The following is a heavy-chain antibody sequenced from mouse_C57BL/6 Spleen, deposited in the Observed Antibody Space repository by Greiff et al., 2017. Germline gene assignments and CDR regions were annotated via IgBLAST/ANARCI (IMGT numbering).Heavy chain of an antibody. Sequence: VKLQESGPGLVQPSQCLSITCTVSGFSLTSYGVHWVRQSPGKGLEWLGVIWRGGSTDYDAAFLSRMIIIKDDSKSQDFFKMNSLQADDTAIFYCAKGYYYEDAMDYWGQGTSVTVSS. V-gene: IGHV2-5*01. J-gene: IGHJ4*01. CDR2: IWRGGST. D-gene: IGHD2-4*01. CDR1: GFSLTSYG. CDR3: AKGYYYEDAMDY.